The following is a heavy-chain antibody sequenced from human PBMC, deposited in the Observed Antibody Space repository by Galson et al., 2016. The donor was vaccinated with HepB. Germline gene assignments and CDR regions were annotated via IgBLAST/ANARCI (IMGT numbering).Heavy chain of an antibody. CDR1: GFTFSSYA. V-gene: IGHV3-23*01. J-gene: IGHJ3*02. CDR3: AKATSSGYYLGAMRNHDAFDI. Sequence: SLRLSCAASGFTFSSYAMSWVRQAPGKGLEWVSAISGSGGSTYYADSVKGRLTISRDNSKNTLYLQMNSLRAEDTAVYYCAKATSSGYYLGAMRNHDAFDIWGQGTMVTVSS. D-gene: IGHD3-22*01. CDR2: ISGSGGST.